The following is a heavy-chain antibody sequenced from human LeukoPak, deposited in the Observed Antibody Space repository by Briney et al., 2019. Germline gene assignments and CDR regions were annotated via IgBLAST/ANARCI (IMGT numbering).Heavy chain of an antibody. CDR3: ARGPYNWNIDY. J-gene: IGHJ4*02. Sequence: SETLSLTCAVYGGSFSGYYWSWIRQPPGKGLEWIGEINHSGSTNYNPSLKSRVTISVDTSKNQFSLKLSSVTAADTAVYYCARGPYNWNIDYWGQGTLVTVSS. V-gene: IGHV4-34*01. CDR2: INHSGST. CDR1: GGSFSGYY. D-gene: IGHD1-20*01.